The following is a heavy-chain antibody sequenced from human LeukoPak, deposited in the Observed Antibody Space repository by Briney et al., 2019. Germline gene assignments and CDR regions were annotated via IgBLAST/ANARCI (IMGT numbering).Heavy chain of an antibody. V-gene: IGHV4-59*08. J-gene: IGHJ4*02. CDR2: IYYSGSP. D-gene: IGHD1-7*01. Sequence: SETLSLTCTVSGGSISPYYWNWIWQPPGKRLEWIGHIYYSGSPAYNPSLKSRVTMSVDMSKNQLSLEVSSVTAADTAVYYCARGSSGNAWNYSYWGQGTLVTVSS. CDR3: ARGSSGNAWNYSY. CDR1: GGSISPYY.